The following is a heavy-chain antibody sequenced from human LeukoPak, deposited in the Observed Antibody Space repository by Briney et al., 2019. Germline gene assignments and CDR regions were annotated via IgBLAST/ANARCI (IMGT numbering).Heavy chain of an antibody. CDR2: IYYSGST. Sequence: SETLSLTCAVYGGSFSGYYWSWIRQPPGKGLEWIGYIYYSGSTNYNPSLKSRVTISVDTSKNQFSLKLSSVTAADTAVYYCARVGATRERYYYYGMDVWGQGTTVTVSS. CDR3: ARVGATRERYYYYGMDV. D-gene: IGHD1-26*01. J-gene: IGHJ6*02. V-gene: IGHV4-59*01. CDR1: GGSFSGYY.